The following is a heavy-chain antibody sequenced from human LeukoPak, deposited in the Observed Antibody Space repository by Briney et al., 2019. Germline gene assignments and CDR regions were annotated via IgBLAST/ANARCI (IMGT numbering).Heavy chain of an antibody. CDR3: ASGLRRSIVGGAPFDY. CDR2: IYHSGST. CDR1: GGSISSSNW. V-gene: IGHV4-4*02. J-gene: IGHJ4*02. D-gene: IGHD1-26*01. Sequence: SETLSLTCAVSGGSISSSNWWSWVRQPPGKGLEWIGEIYHSGSTNYNPSLKSRVTISVDKSKNQFSLKLSSVTAADTAVYYCASGLRRSIVGGAPFDYWGQGTLVTVSS.